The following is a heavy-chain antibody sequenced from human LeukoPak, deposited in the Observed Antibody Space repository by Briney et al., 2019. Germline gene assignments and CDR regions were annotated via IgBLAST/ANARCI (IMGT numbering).Heavy chain of an antibody. Sequence: PGGSLRLSCAASGFTFSSYAMSWVRQAPGKGLEWVSAISGSGGSTYYADSVKGQFTISRDNSKNTLYLQMNSLRAEDTAVYYCAKDPQSGVGMDVWGQGTTVTVSS. CDR2: ISGSGGST. CDR3: AKDPQSGVGMDV. J-gene: IGHJ6*02. CDR1: GFTFSSYA. V-gene: IGHV3-23*01. D-gene: IGHD3-10*01.